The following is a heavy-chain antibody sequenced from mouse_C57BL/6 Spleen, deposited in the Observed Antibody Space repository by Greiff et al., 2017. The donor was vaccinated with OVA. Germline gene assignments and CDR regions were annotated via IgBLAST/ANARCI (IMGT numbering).Heavy chain of an antibody. CDR1: GYAFSSSW. J-gene: IGHJ2*01. D-gene: IGHD1-1*01. CDR2: IYPGDGDT. CDR3: ARGYGSTHFDY. V-gene: IGHV1-82*01. Sequence: VQLQQSGPELVKPGASVKISCKASGYAFSSSWMNWVKQRPGKGLEWIGRIYPGDGDTNYNGKFKGKATLTADKSYSTAYMQLSSLTSEDSAVYFCARGYGSTHFDYWGQGTTLTVSS.